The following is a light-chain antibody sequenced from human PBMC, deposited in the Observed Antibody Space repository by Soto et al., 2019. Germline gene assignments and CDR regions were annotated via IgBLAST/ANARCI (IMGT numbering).Light chain of an antibody. J-gene: IGKJ1*01. CDR2: GGS. CDR1: QSVSSNR. CDR3: QQYSSSRT. V-gene: IGKV3-20*01. Sequence: EIVLTQSPATLSLSPGERATLSCRASQSVSSNRLAWYQQKPGQAPRLLIYGGSSRATGIPVRFSGSGSETDFILTITRLEPEDFAVYYCQQYSSSRTFGQGTKVDIK.